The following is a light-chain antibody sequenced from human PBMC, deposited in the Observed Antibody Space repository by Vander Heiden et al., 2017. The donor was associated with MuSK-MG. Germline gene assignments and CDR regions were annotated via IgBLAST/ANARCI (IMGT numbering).Light chain of an antibody. CDR2: DVS. J-gene: IGLJ2*01. CDR3: SSYTSSSTVV. Sequence: QSALTQPASVSGSPGPPITISCTGTSSDVGGYNYVAWYQQHPGKAPKLIIHDVSKRPSGVSNRFSGSKSGNTASLTISGLQAEDEADYYCSSYTSSSTVVFGGGTKLTVL. CDR1: SSDVGGYNY. V-gene: IGLV2-14*03.